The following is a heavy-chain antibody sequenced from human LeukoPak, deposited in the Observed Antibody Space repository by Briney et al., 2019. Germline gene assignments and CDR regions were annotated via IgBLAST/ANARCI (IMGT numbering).Heavy chain of an antibody. CDR3: AKDRAYMTTRVDY. CDR2: ISGSGSNT. Sequence: PGGSLRLSCAASGFTFSTYAMSWVRQAPGKGLEWVSTISGSGSNTYFADSVKGRFTISRDNSKNTLFLQMSSLRAEDTAVYYCAKDRAYMTTRVDYWGQGTLVTVSS. D-gene: IGHD4-17*01. CDR1: GFTFSTYA. V-gene: IGHV3-23*01. J-gene: IGHJ4*02.